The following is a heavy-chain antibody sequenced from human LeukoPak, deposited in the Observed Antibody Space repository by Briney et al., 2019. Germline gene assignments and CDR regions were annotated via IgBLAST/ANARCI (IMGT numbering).Heavy chain of an antibody. V-gene: IGHV3-21*01. CDR3: ARPVLSLGFLAN. D-gene: IGHD3-16*01. CDR1: GFTFSSYS. Sequence: KSGGSLRLSCAASGFTFSSYSMNWVRQAPGKGLEWVSSISSSSSYIYYADSVKGRFTISRDNAKNSLYLQMNSLRAEDTAVYYCARPVLSLGFLANWGQGTLVTVSS. J-gene: IGHJ4*02. CDR2: ISSSSSYI.